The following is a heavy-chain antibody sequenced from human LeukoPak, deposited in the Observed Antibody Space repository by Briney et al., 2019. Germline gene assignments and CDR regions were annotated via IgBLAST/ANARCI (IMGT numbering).Heavy chain of an antibody. CDR3: AKGGWGTVLDY. J-gene: IGHJ4*02. CDR1: GFIFSSYG. Sequence: GGSLRLSCAASGFIFSSYGMHWVRQAPGKGLGWVSTISGSGDSTYYSDSVKGRFTISRDNSENTLYLQLNSLRAEDTAVYYCAKGGWGTVLDYWGQGTLVTVSP. D-gene: IGHD3-16*01. CDR2: ISGSGDST. V-gene: IGHV3-23*01.